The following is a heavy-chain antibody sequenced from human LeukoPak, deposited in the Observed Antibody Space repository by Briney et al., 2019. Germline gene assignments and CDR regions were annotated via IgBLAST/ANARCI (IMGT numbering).Heavy chain of an antibody. D-gene: IGHD5-18*01. Sequence: SETLSLTCSVSGDSINYYYWSWIRQPPGKGLEWIGYIYYNGVTNYNPSLKSRLTISVDTSKNQFSLKLNSVTAADTALYYCARAQRGYSSVFDLWGLGTLATVSS. CDR1: GDSINYYY. V-gene: IGHV4-59*01. J-gene: IGHJ4*02. CDR2: IYYNGVT. CDR3: ARAQRGYSSVFDL.